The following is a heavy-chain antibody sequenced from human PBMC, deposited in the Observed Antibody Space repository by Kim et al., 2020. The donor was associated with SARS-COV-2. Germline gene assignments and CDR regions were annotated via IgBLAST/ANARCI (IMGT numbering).Heavy chain of an antibody. J-gene: IGHJ2*01. CDR2: IYPGDSDT. Sequence: GESLKISCKGSGYSFTSYWIGWVRQMPGKGLEWMGIIYPGDSDTRYSPSFQGQVTISADKSISTAYLQRSSLKASDTAMYYCARHKPLMYYYDSSGKAGYFGIWGRGALVTVSS. CDR3: ARHKPLMYYYDSSGKAGYFGI. CDR1: GYSFTSYW. D-gene: IGHD3-22*01. V-gene: IGHV5-51*01.